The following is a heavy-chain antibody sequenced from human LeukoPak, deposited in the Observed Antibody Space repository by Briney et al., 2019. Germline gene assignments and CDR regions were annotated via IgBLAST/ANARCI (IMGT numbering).Heavy chain of an antibody. V-gene: IGHV3-23*01. J-gene: IGHJ4*02. CDR2: ISGSGGST. CDR3: AVGLTTVTTRTSY. Sequence: GGSLGLSCAASGFTFSSYAMSWVRQAPGKGLEWVSAISGSGGSTYYADSVKGRFTISRDNSKDTLYLQMNSLRAEDTAVYYCAVGLTTVTTRTSYWGQGTLVTVSS. D-gene: IGHD4-17*01. CDR1: GFTFSSYA.